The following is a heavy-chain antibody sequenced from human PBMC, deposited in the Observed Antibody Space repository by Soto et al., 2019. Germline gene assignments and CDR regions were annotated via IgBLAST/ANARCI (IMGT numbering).Heavy chain of an antibody. CDR1: GGSFSGYY. D-gene: IGHD3-10*01. Sequence: SETLSLTCAVYGGSFSGYYWSWIRQPPGKGLEWIGEINHSGSTNYNPSLKSRVTISVDTSKNQFSLKLSSVTAADTAVYYCASLGNKAFGLHYYYYMDVWGKGTTVTVSS. CDR2: INHSGST. CDR3: ASLGNKAFGLHYYYYMDV. J-gene: IGHJ6*03. V-gene: IGHV4-34*01.